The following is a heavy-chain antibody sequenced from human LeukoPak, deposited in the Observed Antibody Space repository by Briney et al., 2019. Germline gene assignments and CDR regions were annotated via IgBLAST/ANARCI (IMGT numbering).Heavy chain of an antibody. Sequence: SETLSLTCTVSGGSISSGDYYWSWIRQPAGKGLGWIGYIYYSGSTYYNPSLKSRVTISVDTSKNQFSLKLSSVTAADTAVYYCARGYYYGSVNYAMDVWGKGTTVTVSS. V-gene: IGHV4-30-4*01. CDR2: IYYSGST. CDR3: ARGYYYGSVNYAMDV. CDR1: GGSISSGDYY. J-gene: IGHJ6*04. D-gene: IGHD3-10*01.